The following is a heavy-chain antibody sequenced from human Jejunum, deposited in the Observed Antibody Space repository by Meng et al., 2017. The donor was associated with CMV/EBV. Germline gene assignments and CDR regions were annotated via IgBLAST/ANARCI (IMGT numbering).Heavy chain of an antibody. CDR2: ISNDGSKT. CDR3: ARELASWCYFDS. Sequence: QGQLVEVGVGVVQSGRSLRLSCEASGFIFSYYAMHWVRQAPGKGLEWVAVISNDGSKTYFADSVKDRFTISRDNSKETLFLQMNSLRPEDTAVYYCARELASWCYFDSWGQGTLVTVSS. V-gene: IGHV3-30-3*01. D-gene: IGHD2-8*01. CDR1: GFIFSYYA. J-gene: IGHJ4*02.